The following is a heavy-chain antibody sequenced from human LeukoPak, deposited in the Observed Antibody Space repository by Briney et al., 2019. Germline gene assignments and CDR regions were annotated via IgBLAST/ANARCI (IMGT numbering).Heavy chain of an antibody. D-gene: IGHD3-10*01. CDR3: AKDAYGSGSYYLYGMDV. J-gene: IGHJ6*02. V-gene: IGHV3-7*03. Sequence: GGSLRLSCAASGFTFSSYWMSWVRQAPGKGLEWVANIKQDGSEKYYVDSVKGRFTISRDNAKNSLYLQMNSLRAEDTAVYYCAKDAYGSGSYYLYGMDVWGQGTTVTVSS. CDR2: IKQDGSEK. CDR1: GFTFSSYW.